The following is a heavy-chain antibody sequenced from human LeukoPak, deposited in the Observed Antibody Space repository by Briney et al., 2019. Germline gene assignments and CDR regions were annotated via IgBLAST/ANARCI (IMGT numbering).Heavy chain of an antibody. D-gene: IGHD6-13*01. CDR2: FDPEDGET. J-gene: IGHJ4*02. V-gene: IGHV1-24*01. Sequence: ASVKVSCKVSGYTLTELSMHWVRQAPGKGLEWMGGFDPEDGETIYAQKFQGRVTMTEDTSTDTAYMELSSLRSEDTAVYYCARHGDGNIAAAGVFDYWGQGTLVTVSS. CDR1: GYTLTELS. CDR3: ARHGDGNIAAAGVFDY.